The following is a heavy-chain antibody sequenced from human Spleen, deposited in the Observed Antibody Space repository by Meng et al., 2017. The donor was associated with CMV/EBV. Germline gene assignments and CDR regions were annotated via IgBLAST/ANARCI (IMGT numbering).Heavy chain of an antibody. V-gene: IGHV3-66*02. J-gene: IGHJ6*02. CDR1: GFTFSSYA. CDR3: ARVQAVYFYVMDV. CDR2: IYSDGRT. Sequence: GESLKISCAASGFTFSSYAMHWVRQAPGKGLEWVSVIYSDGRTYYRDSVQGRFTISRDNSKNTLFLQMNSLRDEDTAVYYCARVQAVYFYVMDVWGQGTTVTVSS.